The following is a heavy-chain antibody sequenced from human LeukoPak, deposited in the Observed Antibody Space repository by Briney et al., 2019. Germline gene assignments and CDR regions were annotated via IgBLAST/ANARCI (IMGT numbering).Heavy chain of an antibody. D-gene: IGHD3-22*01. CDR1: GGPFSAYY. CDR2: INHSGST. Sequence: SETLSLTCAVYGGPFSAYYWSWIRQPPGKGLEWIGEINHSGSTNYNPSLKSRVTISVDTSKNQFSLKLSSVTAADTAVYYCARGSFYYYDSSGYHDYWGQGTLVTVSS. CDR3: ARGSFYYYDSSGYHDY. J-gene: IGHJ4*02. V-gene: IGHV4-34*01.